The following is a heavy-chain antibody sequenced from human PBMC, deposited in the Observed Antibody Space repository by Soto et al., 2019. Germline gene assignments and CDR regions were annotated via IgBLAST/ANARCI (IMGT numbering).Heavy chain of an antibody. V-gene: IGHV1-18*04. Sequence: ASVKASCKASGYTYINSGITWVQHAPGQGLVWTGWISTENGNTTYAQNLQGRAILTRDRSSNTAYMELQSLRPEAPATYYCASDSSSGTFDNWRQGALVTVSS. J-gene: IGHJ4*02. CDR3: ASDSSSGTFDN. CDR2: ISTENGNT. CDR1: GYTYINSG. D-gene: IGHD3-22*01.